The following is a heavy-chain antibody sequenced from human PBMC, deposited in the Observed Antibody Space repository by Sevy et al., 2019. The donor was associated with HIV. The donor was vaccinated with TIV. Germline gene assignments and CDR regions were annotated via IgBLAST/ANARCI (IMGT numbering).Heavy chain of an antibody. Sequence: GGSLRRSCAVSGFPVSSSYMNWVRQAPGKGLEWVSVFYTGSKTDYADSVKGRFTMSRDNSKNTLYLQMNGLRAEDTAVYYCARDKNAYYYGLDVWGQGTTVTVSS. V-gene: IGHV3-53*01. J-gene: IGHJ6*02. CDR2: FYTGSKT. CDR1: GFPVSSSY. CDR3: ARDKNAYYYGLDV.